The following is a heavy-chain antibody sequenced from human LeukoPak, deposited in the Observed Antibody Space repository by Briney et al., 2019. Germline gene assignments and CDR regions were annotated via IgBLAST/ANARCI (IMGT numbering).Heavy chain of an antibody. V-gene: IGHV3-23*01. Sequence: GGSLRLSCAASGFTFSSYAMSWVRQAPGKGLEWVSAISGSGGSTYYADSVKGRFTISRDNAKNSLYLQMNSLRAEDTAVYYCASGYCSSTSCFYWGQGTLVTVSP. D-gene: IGHD2-2*01. CDR1: GFTFSSYA. CDR3: ASGYCSSTSCFY. CDR2: ISGSGGST. J-gene: IGHJ4*02.